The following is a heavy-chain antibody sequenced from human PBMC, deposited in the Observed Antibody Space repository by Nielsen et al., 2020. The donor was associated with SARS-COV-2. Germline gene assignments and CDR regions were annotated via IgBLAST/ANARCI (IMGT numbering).Heavy chain of an antibody. D-gene: IGHD1-26*01. J-gene: IGHJ4*02. Sequence: GGSLRLSCAASGFTFSSYAMHWVRQAPGKGLEWVAVISYDGSNKYYADSVKGRFTISRDNSKNTLYLQMNSLRAEDTAVYYCARPSSGSYYDPFDYWGQGTLVTVSS. V-gene: IGHV3-30-3*01. CDR1: GFTFSSYA. CDR3: ARPSSGSYYDPFDY. CDR2: ISYDGSNK.